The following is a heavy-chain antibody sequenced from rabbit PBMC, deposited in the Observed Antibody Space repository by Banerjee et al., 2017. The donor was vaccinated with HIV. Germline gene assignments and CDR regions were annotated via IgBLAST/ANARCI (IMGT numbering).Heavy chain of an antibody. Sequence: QEQLEESGGGLVQPEGSLALTCTASGFSLSSRYWICWVRQAPGKGLEWIGCISSSGDTTDYASWAKGRFTISKTSSTTVTLQMTSLTAADTATYFCARDLDSGGYIGCAFTLWGPGTLVTVS. CDR3: ARDLDSGGYIGCAFTL. CDR2: ISSSGDTT. V-gene: IGHV1S45*01. J-gene: IGHJ4*01. CDR1: GFSLSSRYW. D-gene: IGHD1-1*01.